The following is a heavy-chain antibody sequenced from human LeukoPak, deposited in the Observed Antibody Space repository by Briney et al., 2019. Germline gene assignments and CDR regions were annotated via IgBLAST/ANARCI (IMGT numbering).Heavy chain of an antibody. J-gene: IGHJ4*02. CDR1: GFTFSSYS. V-gene: IGHV4-39*07. CDR3: ARDRIAAARDFDY. Sequence: GSLRLSCAASGFTFSSYSMNWVRQPPGKGLEWIGSIYYSGSTYYNPSLKSRVTISVDTSKNQFSLKLSSVTAADTAVYYCARDRIAAARDFDYWGQGTLVTVSS. D-gene: IGHD6-13*01. CDR2: IYYSGST.